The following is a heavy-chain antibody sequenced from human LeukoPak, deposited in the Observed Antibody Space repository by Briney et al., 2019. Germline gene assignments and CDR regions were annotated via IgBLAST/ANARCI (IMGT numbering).Heavy chain of an antibody. Sequence: PGGSLRLSCAASGFTFSSYAMSWVRQAPGKGLEWVSAISGSGGSTYYADSVKGRFTISRDNSKNTLYLQMNSLRAEDTAVYYCAKDIAGYQSSYYFDYWGQGTLVTVSS. CDR3: AKDIAGYQSSYYFDY. D-gene: IGHD2-2*01. CDR2: ISGSGGST. V-gene: IGHV3-23*01. J-gene: IGHJ4*02. CDR1: GFTFSSYA.